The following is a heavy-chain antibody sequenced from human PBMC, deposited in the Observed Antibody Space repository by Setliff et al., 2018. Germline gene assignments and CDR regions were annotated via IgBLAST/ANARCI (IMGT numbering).Heavy chain of an antibody. J-gene: IGHJ3*02. CDR2: IYYSGST. D-gene: IGHD3-22*01. Sequence: SETLSLTCTVSGGSISSGSYYWSWIRQPPGKGLEWIGYIYYSGSTNYNPSLKSRVTISVDTSKNQFSLKLSSVTAADTAVYYCARASYYYDSSGYYGAGAFDIWGQGTMVTVSS. CDR1: GGSISSGSYY. V-gene: IGHV4-61*01. CDR3: ARASYYYDSSGYYGAGAFDI.